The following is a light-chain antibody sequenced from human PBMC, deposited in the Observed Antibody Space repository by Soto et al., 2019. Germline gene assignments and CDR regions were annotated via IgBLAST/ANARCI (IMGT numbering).Light chain of an antibody. CDR1: QSVSSSY. V-gene: IGKV3-20*01. J-gene: IGKJ2*01. Sequence: EIVLTQSPGTLSLSPGARATLSCRASQSVSSSYLAWYQQKPGQAPRLLIYGASSRATGIPDRFSGSGSGTGFTLTISRLEPEDFAVYYCQQYGSSPYTFGQGTKLEIK. CDR3: QQYGSSPYT. CDR2: GAS.